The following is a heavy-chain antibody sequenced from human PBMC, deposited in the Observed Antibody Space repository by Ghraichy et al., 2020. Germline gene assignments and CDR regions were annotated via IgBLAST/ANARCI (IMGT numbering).Heavy chain of an antibody. V-gene: IGHV3-23*01. CDR2: ISGSAGST. CDR3: AKDRSSGWYAALGH. J-gene: IGHJ4*02. D-gene: IGHD6-19*01. Sequence: LSLTCAASGFTFSSYAMTWVRQAPGKGLEWVSAISGSAGSTYYADSVKGRFTISRDNSKNTLFLQMNSLRVEDTAIYYCAKDRSSGWYAALGHWGQGTLVTVSS. CDR1: GFTFSSYA.